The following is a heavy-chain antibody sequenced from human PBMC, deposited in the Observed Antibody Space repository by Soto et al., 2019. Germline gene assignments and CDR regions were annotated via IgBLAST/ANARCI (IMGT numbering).Heavy chain of an antibody. CDR1: GGSISSSSYY. V-gene: IGHV4-39*01. CDR2: IYYSGST. CDR3: ARIYDFWSGYASNLFDP. J-gene: IGHJ5*02. D-gene: IGHD3-3*01. Sequence: SGTPSLPCTVSGGSISSSSYYWGWVRQPPGKGLEWIGSIYYSGSTYYNPSLKSRVTISVDTSKNQFSLKLSSVTAADTAVYYCARIYDFWSGYASNLFDPWGQGTLVTGSS.